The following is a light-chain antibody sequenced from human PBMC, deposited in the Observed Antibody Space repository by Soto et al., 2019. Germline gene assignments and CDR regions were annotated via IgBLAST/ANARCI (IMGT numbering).Light chain of an antibody. J-gene: IGKJ1*01. V-gene: IGKV3-20*01. CDR3: QQYGGSST. CDR2: GAS. CDR1: QSVSSSD. Sequence: EIVLTQSPGTLSLSPGERATLSCRASQSVSSSDLAWCQQKPGQAPRLLIYGASTRATGIPDRFSGSGSGTDFTLTISRLEPEDFAVYYCQQYGGSSTFGQGTKVDIK.